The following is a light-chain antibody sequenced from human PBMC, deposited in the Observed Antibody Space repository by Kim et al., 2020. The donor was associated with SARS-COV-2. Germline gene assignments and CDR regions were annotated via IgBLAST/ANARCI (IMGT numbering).Light chain of an antibody. CDR3: NSRDSSGNHLDV. Sequence: SSELTQDPAVSVALGQTVRITCQGDSLRSSYASLYQQKPGQAPVLVIYGKNNRPSGIPDRFSGSSSGNTASLTITGAQAEDEADYYCNSRDSSGNHLDVF. CDR2: GKN. J-gene: IGLJ1*01. CDR1: SLRSSY. V-gene: IGLV3-19*01.